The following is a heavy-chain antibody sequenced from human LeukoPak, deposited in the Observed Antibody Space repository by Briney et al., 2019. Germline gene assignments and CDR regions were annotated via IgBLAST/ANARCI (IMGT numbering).Heavy chain of an antibody. V-gene: IGHV4-39*07. CDR3: ARDLFDPHEAFDI. CDR1: GDSFTSVTDY. Sequence: KSSETLSLTCTVSGDSFTSVTDYWGWIRQPPGKGLEWIGSIYYSGSTYYNPSLKSRVTISVDTSKNQFSLKLSSVTAADTAVYYCARDLFDPHEAFDIWGQGTMVTVSS. D-gene: IGHD3-9*01. J-gene: IGHJ3*02. CDR2: IYYSGST.